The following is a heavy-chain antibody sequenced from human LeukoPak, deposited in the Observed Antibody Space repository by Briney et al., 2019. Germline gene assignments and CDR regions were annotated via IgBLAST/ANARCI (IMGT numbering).Heavy chain of an antibody. Sequence: KPGASVKVSCKASGHTFTSYDINWVRQATGQGLEWMGWMNPNSGNTGYAQKFQGRVTMTRNTSISTAYMELSSLRSEDTAVYYCARLYGDYWYFDLWGRGTLVTVSS. D-gene: IGHD4-17*01. CDR2: MNPNSGNT. J-gene: IGHJ2*01. CDR1: GHTFTSYD. V-gene: IGHV1-8*01. CDR3: ARLYGDYWYFDL.